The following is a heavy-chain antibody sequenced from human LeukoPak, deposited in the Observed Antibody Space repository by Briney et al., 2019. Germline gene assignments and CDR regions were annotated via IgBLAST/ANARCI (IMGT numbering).Heavy chain of an antibody. J-gene: IGHJ4*02. D-gene: IGHD6-19*01. CDR1: GYSFSSYW. V-gene: IGHV5-51*01. CDR3: ARGDDLSSGWYVY. Sequence: GESLKISCQGSGYSFSSYWINWVRQMPGKGLEWMGIIYPGDSDTRYSPSFQGQVTISADKSISTAYLQWSSLKASDTAMYYCARGDDLSSGWYVYWGQGTLVTVSS. CDR2: IYPGDSDT.